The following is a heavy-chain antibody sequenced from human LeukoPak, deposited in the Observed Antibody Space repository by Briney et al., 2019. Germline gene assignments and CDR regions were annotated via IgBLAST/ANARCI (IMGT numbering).Heavy chain of an antibody. D-gene: IGHD3-22*01. J-gene: IGHJ3*02. CDR1: GFTVSSNS. V-gene: IGHV3-66*03. Sequence: GGSLRLSCAASGFTVSSNSMSWVRQAPGKGLEWVSFIYSDNTHYSDSVKGRFTISRDNSKNTLYLQMNSLRAEDTAVYYCAKDLYYYDSSGLGAFDIWGQGTMVTVSS. CDR2: IYSDNT. CDR3: AKDLYYYDSSGLGAFDI.